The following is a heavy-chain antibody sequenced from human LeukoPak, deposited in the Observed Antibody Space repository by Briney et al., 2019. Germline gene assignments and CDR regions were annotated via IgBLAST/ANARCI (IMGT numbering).Heavy chain of an antibody. V-gene: IGHV1-8*01. J-gene: IGHJ6*03. CDR3: ARAPSTSVYYYYMDV. CDR2: MNPNSGNT. D-gene: IGHD2/OR15-2a*01. Sequence: ASVKVSCKASGYTFTSYDINWVRQAAGQGLEWMGWMNPNSGNTGYAQKFQGSVTMTRDTSISTAYMELSSLRSEDTAVYYCARAPSTSVYYYYMDVWGKGTTVTVSS. CDR1: GYTFTSYD.